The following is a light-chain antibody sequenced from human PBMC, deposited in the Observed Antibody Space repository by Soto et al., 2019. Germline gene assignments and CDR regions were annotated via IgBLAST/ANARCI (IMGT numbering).Light chain of an antibody. CDR1: QDISNY. V-gene: IGKV1-33*01. Sequence: DIQMTQSPPSLSVSVGDRVTITCQASQDISNYLHWFQQKPGKAPQLLIFDVSNLQTGVPSRFSGGGSGTEFTLTISSLQSEDFAVYYCQQYNNWPFITFGQGTRLEIK. CDR3: QQYNNWPFIT. J-gene: IGKJ5*01. CDR2: DVS.